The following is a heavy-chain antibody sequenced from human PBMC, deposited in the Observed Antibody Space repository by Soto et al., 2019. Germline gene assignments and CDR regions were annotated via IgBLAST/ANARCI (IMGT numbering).Heavy chain of an antibody. CDR2: INHSGST. CDR3: AREVWGSGRIRFDP. Sequence: SETLSLTCAVYGGSFSGSYWGWIRQPPGKGLEWIGYINHSGSTNYNPSLKSRVTISVDTSKNQFSLKLSSVTAADTAVYYCAREVWGSGRIRFDPWGQGTLVNVSS. J-gene: IGHJ5*02. V-gene: IGHV4-34*01. CDR1: GGSFSGSY. D-gene: IGHD3-10*01.